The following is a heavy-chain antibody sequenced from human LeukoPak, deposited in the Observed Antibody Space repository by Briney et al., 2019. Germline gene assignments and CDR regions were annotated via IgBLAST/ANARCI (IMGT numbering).Heavy chain of an antibody. V-gene: IGHV4-34*01. CDR1: GFTFSSYA. Sequence: GSLRLSCAASGFTFSSYAMSWVRQSPGKGLEWIGEINNPGSTKYNPSLKSRVTISVDTSKNQFSLKVSSVTAADTAVYYCARGDPSSGITYWGRGTLVTVSS. CDR2: INNPGST. J-gene: IGHJ4*02. D-gene: IGHD1-26*01. CDR3: ARGDPSSGITY.